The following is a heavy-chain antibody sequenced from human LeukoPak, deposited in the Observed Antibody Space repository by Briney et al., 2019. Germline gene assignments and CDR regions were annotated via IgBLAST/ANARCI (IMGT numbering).Heavy chain of an antibody. CDR3: ASGVYCSSTSCSPRRDAFDI. CDR2: INPSGAST. Sequence: ASVNVSCKASVYTFTSYYMHWVRQATGQGLEWMGIINPSGASTMYAQKSQCSVTITRGTATSTVYTELRSLRSEDTAVYCSASGVYCSSTSCSPRRDAFDIWGQGTMVTVSS. J-gene: IGHJ3*02. V-gene: IGHV1-46*01. CDR1: VYTFTSYY. D-gene: IGHD2-2*01.